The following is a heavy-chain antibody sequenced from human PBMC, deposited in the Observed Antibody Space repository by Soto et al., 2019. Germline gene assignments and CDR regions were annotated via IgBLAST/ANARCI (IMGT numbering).Heavy chain of an antibody. J-gene: IGHJ4*02. V-gene: IGHV3-30-3*01. CDR2: ISYDGSNK. CDR3: ASDRWDRRNVDY. CDR1: GFTFSSYA. D-gene: IGHD1-1*01. Sequence: QVQLVESGGGVVQPGRSLRLSCAASGFTFSSYAMHWVRQAPGKGLEWVAVISYDGSNKYYADSVKGRFTISRDNSKNTLYMQMNRLRAEDTAVYYGASDRWDRRNVDYWGQGTLVTVSS.